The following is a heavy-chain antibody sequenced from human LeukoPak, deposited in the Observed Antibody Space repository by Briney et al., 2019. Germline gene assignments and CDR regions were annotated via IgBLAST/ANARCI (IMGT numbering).Heavy chain of an antibody. CDR3: ARDVMGLATDY. V-gene: IGHV1-3*01. Sequence: ASVKVFCKASGYTFTSYAMHWVRQAPGQRLEWMGWINAGNGDTKYSQKVQGRVTITRDTSASTAYMDLSSLRSEDTAVYYCARDVMGLATDYWGQGTLVTVSS. CDR1: GYTFTSYA. D-gene: IGHD6-19*01. J-gene: IGHJ4*02. CDR2: INAGNGDT.